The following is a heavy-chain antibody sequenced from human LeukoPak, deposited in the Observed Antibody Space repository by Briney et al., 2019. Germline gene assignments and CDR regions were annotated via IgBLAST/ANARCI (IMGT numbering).Heavy chain of an antibody. V-gene: IGHV3-21*01. CDR1: GFTFSSYG. D-gene: IGHD3-22*01. J-gene: IGHJ4*02. Sequence: GGSLRLSCAASGFTFSSYGMNWVRQAPEKGLEWVSSISSSSSYIYYADSVKGRFTISRGNAKNSLYLQMNSLRAEDTAVYYCAREDYDSSGYYLFDYWGQGTLVTVSS. CDR3: AREDYDSSGYYLFDY. CDR2: ISSSSSYI.